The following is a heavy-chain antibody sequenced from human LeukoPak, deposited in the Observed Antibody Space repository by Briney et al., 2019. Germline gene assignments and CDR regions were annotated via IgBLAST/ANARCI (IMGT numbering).Heavy chain of an antibody. V-gene: IGHV3-23*01. CDR1: GFTFNNFA. J-gene: IGHJ6*02. Sequence: GGSLRLSCAASGFTFNNFALSWVRQAPGKGLEWVSGISGSSGTTNYADSVKGRFTISRDNSKNTLYLQMNGLRAEDTAVYYCARDRGGGSYYYYGMDVWGQGTTVTVSS. D-gene: IGHD2-15*01. CDR3: ARDRGGGSYYYYGMDV. CDR2: ISGSSGTT.